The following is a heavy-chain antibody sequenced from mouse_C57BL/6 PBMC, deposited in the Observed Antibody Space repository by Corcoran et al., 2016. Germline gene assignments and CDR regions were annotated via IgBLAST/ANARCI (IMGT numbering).Heavy chain of an antibody. D-gene: IGHD2-3*01. Sequence: QVTLKESGPGILQSSQTLSLTCSFSGFSLSTSGMGVSWIRQPSGKGLEWLAHIYWDDDKHYNPSLKSRLTISKDTSSNQVFLKITSVDTADTATYYCSRRNDDGYYLFAYWGQATLFTVS. CDR3: SRRNDDGYYLFAY. J-gene: IGHJ3*01. CDR1: GFSLSTSGMG. CDR2: IYWDDDK. V-gene: IGHV8-12*01.